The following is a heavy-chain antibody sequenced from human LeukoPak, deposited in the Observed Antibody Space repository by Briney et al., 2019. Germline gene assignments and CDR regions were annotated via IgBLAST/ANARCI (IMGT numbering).Heavy chain of an antibody. J-gene: IGHJ6*02. D-gene: IGHD5-12*01. CDR3: ARCRVATKIYGMDV. CDR2: TNAGNGNT. V-gene: IGHV1-3*01. CDR1: GYTFTSYA. Sequence: ASVKVSCKASGYTFTSYAMHWVRQAPGQRLEWMGWTNAGNGNTKYSQKFQGRVTITRDTSASTAYMELSSLRSEDTAVYYCARCRVATKIYGMDVWGQGTTVTVSS.